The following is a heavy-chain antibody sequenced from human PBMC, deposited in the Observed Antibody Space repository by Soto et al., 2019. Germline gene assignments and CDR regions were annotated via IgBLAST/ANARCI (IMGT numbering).Heavy chain of an antibody. CDR3: ASPPRGGYDPQFDH. J-gene: IGHJ4*02. V-gene: IGHV1-69*13. CDR2: ITPIFGTA. D-gene: IGHD5-12*01. Sequence: ASVKVSCKASGGTFSSYAISWVRQAPGQGLEWMGGITPIFGTANYTQKFQGRVTITADESTSTAYMELSSLRSEDTAVYYCASPPRGGYDPQFDHWGQGTLVTVSS. CDR1: GGTFSSYA.